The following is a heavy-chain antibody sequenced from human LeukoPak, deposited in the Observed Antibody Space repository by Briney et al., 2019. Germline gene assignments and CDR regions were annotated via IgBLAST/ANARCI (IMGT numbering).Heavy chain of an antibody. Sequence: GGSLRLSCAASGFTFTSYSMNWVRQAPGKGLEWVSTISGGGGSTYYADSVKGRFTISRDNAKNSLYLQMNSLRAEDTAVYYCARDPPSFQYWGQGTLVTVSA. CDR2: ISGGGGST. CDR1: GFTFTSYS. CDR3: ARDPPSFQY. V-gene: IGHV3-21*01. J-gene: IGHJ1*01.